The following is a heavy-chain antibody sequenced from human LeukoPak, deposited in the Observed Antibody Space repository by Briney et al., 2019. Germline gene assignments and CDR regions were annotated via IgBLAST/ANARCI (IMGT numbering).Heavy chain of an antibody. V-gene: IGHV3-7*04. CDR3: ARGPRSGSSYGTPPDV. D-gene: IGHD1-26*01. CDR1: GFTFSRYW. Sequence: GGSLRLSCAASGFTFSRYWMTWVRQAPGKGLEWVANIKQDGSEKYYVDSVKGRFTISRDNAKNSLYLQMNSLRAEDTAVYYCARGPRSGSSYGTPPDVWGKGATVTVSS. CDR2: IKQDGSEK. J-gene: IGHJ6*04.